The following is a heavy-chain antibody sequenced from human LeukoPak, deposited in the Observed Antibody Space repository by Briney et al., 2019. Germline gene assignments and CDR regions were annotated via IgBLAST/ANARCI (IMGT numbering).Heavy chain of an antibody. V-gene: IGHV3-23*01. CDR3: AKAGSGYYFDY. D-gene: IGHD1-1*01. CDR2: ISGSDDDT. J-gene: IGHJ4*02. Sequence: PGGSLRLSCAASGFTFSNRAMSWVRQAPGKGLEWVSAISGSDDDTYYADSVKGRFTISRDNSKNTLYLQMNSLRAEDTAVYYCAKAGSGYYFDYWGQGTLVTVSS. CDR1: GFTFSNRA.